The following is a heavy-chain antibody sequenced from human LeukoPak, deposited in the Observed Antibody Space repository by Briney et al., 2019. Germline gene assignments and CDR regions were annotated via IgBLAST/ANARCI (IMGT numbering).Heavy chain of an antibody. V-gene: IGHV1-2*02. D-gene: IGHD2-2*02. CDR3: ARVPGPYTACRFDY. CDR2: TDPNTGGT. J-gene: IGHJ4*02. Sequence: ASVTVSCKSSGYTFTDYFMHWLGQAPGQGLEWVGMTDPNTGGTNFAQKFQVRVTMTRVTSISTVYMQLTVLRSDDTAVYYCARVPGPYTACRFDYWGQGTLVAVAS. CDR1: GYTFTDYF.